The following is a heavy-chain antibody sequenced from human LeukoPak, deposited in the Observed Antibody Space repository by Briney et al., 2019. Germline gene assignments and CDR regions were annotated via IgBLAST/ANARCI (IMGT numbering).Heavy chain of an antibody. J-gene: IGHJ4*02. CDR3: ARISTSVAGADY. D-gene: IGHD6-19*01. CDR1: GFTFDDYA. CDR2: IKQDGSEK. Sequence: PGGSLRLSCATSGFTFDDYAMHWVRQAPGKGLEWVANIKQDGSEKYYVDSVKGRFTISRDNTKNSLYLQMDSLRAEDRAVYYCARISTSVAGADYWGQGALVTVSS. V-gene: IGHV3-7*01.